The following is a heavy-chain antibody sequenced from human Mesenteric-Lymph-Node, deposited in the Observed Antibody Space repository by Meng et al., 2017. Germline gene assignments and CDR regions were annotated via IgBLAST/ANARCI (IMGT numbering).Heavy chain of an antibody. Sequence: QLVQSGSVSRKLLASVNVSGKVSGYVFTRYPMNWVRQAPGQGLEWMGWISTNTGNPTYAQGFTGRFVFSVDTSVSTAYLQISSLKAEDTAVYYCGTLKYTSGFYGPAYWGQGALVTVSS. V-gene: IGHV7-4-1*02. CDR1: GYVFTRYP. J-gene: IGHJ4*02. D-gene: IGHD6-19*01. CDR3: GTLKYTSGFYGPAY. CDR2: ISTNTGNP.